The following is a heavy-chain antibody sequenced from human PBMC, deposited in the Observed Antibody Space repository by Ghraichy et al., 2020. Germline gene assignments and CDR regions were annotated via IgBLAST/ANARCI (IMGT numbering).Heavy chain of an antibody. CDR2: IYHSGTT. CDR3: ARAPYDDDGFYDDGFDI. J-gene: IGHJ3*02. D-gene: IGHD3-22*01. V-gene: IGHV4-30-2*01. CDR1: NGSINSGSFS. Sequence: TLSLTCAVSNGSINSGSFSWSWIRQPPGKGLEWIGYIYHSGTTYYNPSLKSRVTVSLDDSKNQFSLRLNSVTAADTAVYYCARAPYDDDGFYDDGFDIWGQGAMFPVS.